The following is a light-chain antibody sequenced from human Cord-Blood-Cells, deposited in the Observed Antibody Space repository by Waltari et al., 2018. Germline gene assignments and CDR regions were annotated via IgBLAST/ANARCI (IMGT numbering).Light chain of an antibody. CDR2: AAS. Sequence: DIQLTQSPSFLSASVGDTVTITFRASQGISSYLAWYQQKPGKAPKLLIYAASTLQSGVPSRFSGSGSGTEFTLTISSLQPEDFATYYCQQLNSYPPYTFGQGTKLEIK. CDR3: QQLNSYPPYT. V-gene: IGKV1-9*01. CDR1: QGISSY. J-gene: IGKJ2*01.